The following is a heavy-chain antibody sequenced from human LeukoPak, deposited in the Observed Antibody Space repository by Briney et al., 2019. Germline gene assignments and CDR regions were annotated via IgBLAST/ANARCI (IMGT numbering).Heavy chain of an antibody. CDR2: LYSGGAT. J-gene: IGHJ5*01. V-gene: IGHV3-53*01. Sequence: GGSLRLSCAASGFTVSSNYMSWVRQAPGKGLEWVSVLYSGGATYYADSVKGRFTISRDDSKNTLFLQMNSLRAEDTAIYYCARIGHDLYQTFDSWGHGTLITVSS. CDR1: GFTVSSNY. CDR3: ARIGHDLYQTFDS. D-gene: IGHD2-2*01.